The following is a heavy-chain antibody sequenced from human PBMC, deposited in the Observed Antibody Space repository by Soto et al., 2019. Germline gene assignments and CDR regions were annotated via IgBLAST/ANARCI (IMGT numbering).Heavy chain of an antibody. Sequence: QVQLVESGGGVVQSGRSLRLSCVASGFTFRNYGMHWVRQAPGKGLEWVAVIWYDGSNKYYAESVKGRFTISRDNSKNTLYLQMNSLGAEDTALYYCARGYGGNSGAFDIWGQGTMVTVSS. V-gene: IGHV3-33*01. J-gene: IGHJ3*02. D-gene: IGHD4-17*01. CDR2: IWYDGSNK. CDR1: GFTFRNYG. CDR3: ARGYGGNSGAFDI.